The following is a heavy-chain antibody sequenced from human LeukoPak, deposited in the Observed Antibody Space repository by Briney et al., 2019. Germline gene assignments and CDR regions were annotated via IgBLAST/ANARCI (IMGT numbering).Heavy chain of an antibody. V-gene: IGHV4-34*01. Sequence: SETLSLTCAVYGGSFSGYYWSWIRQPPGKGLEWIGEINHSGSTNYNPSLKSRVTISVDTSKNQFSLKLSSVTAADTAVYYCARGQSGIAAAETPFDYWGQGTLVTVSS. CDR1: GGSFSGYY. CDR2: INHSGST. CDR3: ARGQSGIAAAETPFDY. J-gene: IGHJ4*02. D-gene: IGHD6-13*01.